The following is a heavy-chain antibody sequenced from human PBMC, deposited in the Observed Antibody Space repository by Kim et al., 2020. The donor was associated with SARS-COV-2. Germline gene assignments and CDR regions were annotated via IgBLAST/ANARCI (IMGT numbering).Heavy chain of an antibody. CDR3: ARPGVVGPTYWFDP. D-gene: IGHD1-26*01. CDR2: ISSDGSYK. V-gene: IGHV3-30*14. Sequence: GGSLRLSCAASGFTFSAYAMLWVRQAPGKGPEWVAVISSDGSYKFCADSVKGRFTISRDSSKNTLYLQMNSLRAEDTAVYYCARPGVVGPTYWFDPWGQGTLVTVSS. J-gene: IGHJ5*02. CDR1: GFTFSAYA.